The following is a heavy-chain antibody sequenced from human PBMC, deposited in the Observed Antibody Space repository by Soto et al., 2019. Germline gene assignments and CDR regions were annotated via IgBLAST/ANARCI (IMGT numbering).Heavy chain of an antibody. D-gene: IGHD3-16*01. V-gene: IGHV3-9*01. CDR2: ISWNSGSI. Sequence: GGSLRLSCAASGFTFDDYAMHWVRQAPGKGLEWVSGISWNSGSIGYADSVKGRFTISRDNAKNSLYLQMNSLRAEDTALYYCAKVEGAILGGYTDVWGKGTTVTVSS. CDR3: AKVEGAILGGYTDV. CDR1: GFTFDDYA. J-gene: IGHJ6*03.